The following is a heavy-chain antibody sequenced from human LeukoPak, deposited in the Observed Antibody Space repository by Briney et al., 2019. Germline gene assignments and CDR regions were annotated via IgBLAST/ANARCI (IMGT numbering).Heavy chain of an antibody. CDR3: AKDPPHSSGPNSPCFEF. V-gene: IGHV1-18*01. D-gene: IGHD6-19*01. CDR1: GYTFTTYG. CDR2: ISPYNDNT. J-gene: IGHJ4*02. Sequence: ASVKVSCKASGYTFTTYGISWVRQAPGQGLEWMGWISPYNDNTEYAQKFQDRVTMTTDTSTSTVYMELRSLRSDDTAMYYCAKDPPHSSGPNSPCFEFWGQGTLVTVSS.